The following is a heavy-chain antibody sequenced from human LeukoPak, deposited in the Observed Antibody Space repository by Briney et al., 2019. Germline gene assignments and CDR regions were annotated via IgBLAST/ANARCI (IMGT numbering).Heavy chain of an antibody. J-gene: IGHJ3*02. CDR3: AREVGTPQAFDI. Sequence: PGGSLRLSCAASRFTFSSYGVSWVRQAPGKGLEWVSYINSRSSTIYYADSVRGRFTISRDNAKNSLYLQMNSLKAEDTAIYYCAREVGTPQAFDIWGQGTMVTVSS. CDR1: RFTFSSYG. CDR2: INSRSSTI. D-gene: IGHD1-26*01. V-gene: IGHV3-48*01.